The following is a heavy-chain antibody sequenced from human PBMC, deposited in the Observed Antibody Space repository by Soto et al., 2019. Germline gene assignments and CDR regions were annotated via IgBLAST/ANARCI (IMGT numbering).Heavy chain of an antibody. CDR2: IYHSEST. J-gene: IGHJ4*02. CDR3: ARGSTRMRGLFDN. D-gene: IGHD2-15*01. Sequence: SETLSLTCAVSGGSMYSPNWWTWVRQTPGKGLQWIGEIYHSESTNYNPSLKSRVTISVDKSKNQFSLKLTSLTAADTAIYYCARGSTRMRGLFDNWGQGLLVTVSS. CDR1: GGSMYSPNW. V-gene: IGHV4-4*02.